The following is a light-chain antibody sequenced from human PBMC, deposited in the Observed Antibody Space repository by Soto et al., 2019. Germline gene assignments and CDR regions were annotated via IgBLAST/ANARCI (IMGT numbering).Light chain of an antibody. CDR1: QSVSSNF. Sequence: EIGLTQSPGTLSLSPGERATLSCRASQSVSSNFFAWYRQKPGQAPRLLIYGASSRATGIPDRFSGSGSGTDFTLTISRLEPEDFAVYYCQQYASSRTFGQGTKVDIK. CDR2: GAS. J-gene: IGKJ1*01. CDR3: QQYASSRT. V-gene: IGKV3-20*01.